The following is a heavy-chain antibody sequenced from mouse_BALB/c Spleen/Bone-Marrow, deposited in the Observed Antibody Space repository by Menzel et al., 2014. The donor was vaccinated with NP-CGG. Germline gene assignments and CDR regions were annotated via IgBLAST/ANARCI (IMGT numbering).Heavy chain of an antibody. V-gene: IGHV5-6-3*01. Sequence: EAKVEESGGGLVQPGGSLKLSCAASGFTFSTYGMSWVRQTPDKRLELVASINNNGGSTYYPDSVKGRFTISRDNAKNTLYLQMSSLKSEDTGMYYCARDHVVGYWGQGTLVTVSA. J-gene: IGHJ3*01. CDR2: INNNGGST. CDR1: GFTFSTYG. CDR3: ARDHVVGY.